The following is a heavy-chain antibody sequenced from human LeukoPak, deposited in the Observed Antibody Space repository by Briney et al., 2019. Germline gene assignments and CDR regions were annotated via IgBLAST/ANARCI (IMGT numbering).Heavy chain of an antibody. Sequence: SETLSLTCTVSGGSISPYYWSWIRQPPGKRLEWIGYIYYSGSTNYNPSLKSRVTMSVDTSKNQFSLKVNSVTAADTAVCYCARATSTGYFYFDSWGQGTLVTVSS. J-gene: IGHJ4*02. CDR2: IYYSGST. CDR3: ARATSTGYFYFDS. CDR1: GGSISPYY. D-gene: IGHD3-22*01. V-gene: IGHV4-59*01.